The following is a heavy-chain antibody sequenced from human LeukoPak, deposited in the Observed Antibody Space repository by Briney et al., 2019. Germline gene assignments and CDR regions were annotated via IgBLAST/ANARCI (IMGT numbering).Heavy chain of an antibody. V-gene: IGHV1-69*05. CDR1: GGTFSSYA. CDR3: ARERRYCSGGSCYLRPARGQLGFDY. J-gene: IGHJ4*02. D-gene: IGHD2-15*01. CDR2: IIPLFGTA. Sequence: SVKVSCKASGGTFSSYAISWVRQAPGQGLEWMGGIIPLFGTADYIQKFQGRVTMTRDMSTSTVYMELSSLRSEDTAVYYCARERRYCSGGSCYLRPARGQLGFDYWGQGTLVTVSS.